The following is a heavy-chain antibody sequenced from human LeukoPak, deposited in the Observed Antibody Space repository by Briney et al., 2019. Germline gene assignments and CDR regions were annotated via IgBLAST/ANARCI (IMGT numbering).Heavy chain of an antibody. D-gene: IGHD6-13*01. Sequence: ASVKVSCKASGYTFTGYYMHWVRQAPGQGLEWMGWINPNSGGTNYAQKFQGRVTMTRNTSISTAYMELSRLRSDDTAVYYCARMGSLSSSWYFPYYYYYYMDVWGKGTTVTVSS. V-gene: IGHV1-2*02. CDR3: ARMGSLSSSWYFPYYYYYYMDV. J-gene: IGHJ6*03. CDR2: INPNSGGT. CDR1: GYTFTGYY.